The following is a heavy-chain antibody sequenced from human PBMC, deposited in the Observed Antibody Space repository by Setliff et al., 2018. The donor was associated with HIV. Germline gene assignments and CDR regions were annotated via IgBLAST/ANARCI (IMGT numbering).Heavy chain of an antibody. CDR1: GGSISSYY. D-gene: IGHD3-16*01. V-gene: IGHV4-59*08. CDR2: IFYTGST. Sequence: SETLSLTCTVSGGSISSYYWTWLRQFPGKGLEWIGFIFYTGSTTYNPSLNSRVTISMDTSKNQFSLNLNSVTATDTAVYYCAKRTFGSGRLDPWGQGTLVTVSS. J-gene: IGHJ5*02. CDR3: AKRTFGSGRLDP.